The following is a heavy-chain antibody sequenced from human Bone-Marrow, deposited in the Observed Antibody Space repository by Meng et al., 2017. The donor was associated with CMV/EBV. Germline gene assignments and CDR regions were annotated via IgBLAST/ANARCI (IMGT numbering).Heavy chain of an antibody. CDR2: IRYDGSNK. CDR3: ARVSYYYDSRGHFDY. Sequence: QVQLVESGGGVVQPGGSLRLSCAASGFTFSSYGMHWVRQAPGKGLEWVAFIRYDGSNKYYADSVKGRFTISRDNSKNTLYLQMNSLRAEDTAVYYCARVSYYYDSRGHFDYWGQGTLVTVSS. J-gene: IGHJ4*02. D-gene: IGHD3-22*01. V-gene: IGHV3-30*02. CDR1: GFTFSSYG.